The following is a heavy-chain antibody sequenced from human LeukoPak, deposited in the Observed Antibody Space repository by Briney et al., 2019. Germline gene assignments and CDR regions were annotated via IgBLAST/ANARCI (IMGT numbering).Heavy chain of an antibody. CDR3: ARRAVAGTQPLNY. Sequence: SETLSLTCTVSGYSIRSAYYWGWIRQPPGKGLEWIGSISQSGTTYYNPSLKSRVTISVDTSKNQFSLKLNSVTAADTAVYYCARRAVAGTQPLNYWGQGTLVTVSS. J-gene: IGHJ4*02. CDR2: ISQSGTT. CDR1: GYSIRSAYY. V-gene: IGHV4-38-2*02. D-gene: IGHD6-19*01.